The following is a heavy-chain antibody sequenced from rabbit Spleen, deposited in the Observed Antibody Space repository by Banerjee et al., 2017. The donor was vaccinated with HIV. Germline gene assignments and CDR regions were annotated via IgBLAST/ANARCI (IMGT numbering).Heavy chain of an antibody. D-gene: IGHD4-1*01. CDR1: GFSFSSAYY. CDR2: MYAGSSGTT. CDR3: ARDLAGVIGWNFSL. V-gene: IGHV1S40*01. Sequence: QSLEESGGDLVKPGGTLTLTCTVSGFSFSSAYYLCWVRQAPGKGLEWIACMYAGSSGTTYYAGWAKGRFTISKTSSTTVTLQMTSLTAADTATYFCARDLAGVIGWNFSLWGPGTLVTVS. J-gene: IGHJ4*01.